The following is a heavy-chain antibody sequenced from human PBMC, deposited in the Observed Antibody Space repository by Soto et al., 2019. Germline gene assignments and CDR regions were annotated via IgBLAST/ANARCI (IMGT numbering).Heavy chain of an antibody. D-gene: IGHD3-3*01. V-gene: IGHV3-48*03. CDR2: ISSSGSTI. J-gene: IGHJ3*02. Sequence: EVQLVESGGGLVQPGGSLRLSCAASGSTFSSYEMNWVRQAPGKGLEWVSYISSSGSTIYYADSVKGRFTISRDNAKNSLYLQMNSLRAEDTAVYYCARAVWGGFAFDIWGQGTMVTVSS. CDR3: ARAVWGGFAFDI. CDR1: GSTFSSYE.